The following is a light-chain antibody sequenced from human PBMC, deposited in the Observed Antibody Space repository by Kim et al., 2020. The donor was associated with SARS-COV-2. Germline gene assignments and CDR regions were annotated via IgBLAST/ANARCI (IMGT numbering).Light chain of an antibody. CDR2: GAS. J-gene: IGKJ1*01. CDR3: QQYGSSPQT. CDR1: QSVTSSY. V-gene: IGKV3-20*01. Sequence: SPGERATLSCRASQSVTSSYLAWYQQKPGQAPRLLIYGASSRAIGIPDRFSGSGSGTDFTLTISRLEPEDFAVYYCQQYGSSPQTFGQGTKVDIK.